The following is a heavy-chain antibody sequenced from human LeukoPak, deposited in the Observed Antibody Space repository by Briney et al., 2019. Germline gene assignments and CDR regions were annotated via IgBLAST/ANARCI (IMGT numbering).Heavy chain of an antibody. V-gene: IGHV3-30*04. CDR1: GFTFSSYA. Sequence: GGSLRLSCVASGFTFSSYAMHWVRQAPGKGLEWVAVISYDGSNKYYADSVKGRFTISRDNSKNTLYLQMNSLRAEDTAVYYCASLVATISPDFDYWGQGTLVTVSS. CDR2: ISYDGSNK. D-gene: IGHD5-12*01. J-gene: IGHJ4*02. CDR3: ASLVATISPDFDY.